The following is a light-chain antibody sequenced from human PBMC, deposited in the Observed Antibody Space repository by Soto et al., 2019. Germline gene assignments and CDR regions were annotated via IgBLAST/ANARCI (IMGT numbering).Light chain of an antibody. J-gene: IGLJ1*01. CDR3: AAWDDTVRSYV. CDR2: RND. CDR1: ISNIGNNY. V-gene: IGLV1-47*01. Sequence: QSVLTQPPSVSGAPGQRVPISCSGSISNIGNNYVYWFQQLPGTAPKVLSNRNDQRPSGVPDRFSGSKSGTSASLAISGLRSEDEAEYYCAAWDDTVRSYVFGTGTKLTVL.